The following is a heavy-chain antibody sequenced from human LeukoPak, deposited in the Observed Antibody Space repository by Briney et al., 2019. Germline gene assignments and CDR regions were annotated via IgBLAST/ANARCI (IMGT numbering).Heavy chain of an antibody. CDR2: IYYSGNT. J-gene: IGHJ4*02. CDR1: GVSISSSNSY. V-gene: IGHV4-39*01. D-gene: IGHD3/OR15-3a*01. Sequence: SETLSLTCTVSGVSISSSNSYWGWIRQPRGKGLEWIGSIYYSGNTYYNASLKSQVYISIDTSKTQFPLRLTSVTAADTAVYYCARQTGSGLFILPGGQGTLVTVSS. CDR3: ARQTGSGLFILP.